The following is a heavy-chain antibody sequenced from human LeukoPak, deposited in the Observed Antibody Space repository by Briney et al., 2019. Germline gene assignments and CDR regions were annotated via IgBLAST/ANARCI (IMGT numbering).Heavy chain of an antibody. V-gene: IGHV1-24*01. CDR1: GYTLTELS. J-gene: IGHJ5*02. D-gene: IGHD3-10*01. Sequence: GASVKVSCKVSGYTLTELSMHWVRQAPGKGPEWMGGFDPEDGETIYALKFQGRVTMTEDTSTDTAYMELSSLRSEDTAVYYCATSRLLWFGGAKGGWFDPWGQGTLVTVSS. CDR2: FDPEDGET. CDR3: ATSRLLWFGGAKGGWFDP.